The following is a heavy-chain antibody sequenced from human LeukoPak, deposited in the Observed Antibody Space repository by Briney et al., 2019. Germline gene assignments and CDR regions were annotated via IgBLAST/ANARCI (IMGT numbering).Heavy chain of an antibody. D-gene: IGHD3-22*01. V-gene: IGHV3-33*08. CDR1: GFTFSSYA. CDR3: SIYDSSGSFAY. Sequence: GGSLRLSCAASGFTFSSYAMSWVRQAPGKGLEWVAVIWYDGSDKYYADSVKGRFTISRDNSKNTLYLQMSSLRAEDTAVYYCSIYDSSGSFAYWGQGTLVTVSS. CDR2: IWYDGSDK. J-gene: IGHJ4*02.